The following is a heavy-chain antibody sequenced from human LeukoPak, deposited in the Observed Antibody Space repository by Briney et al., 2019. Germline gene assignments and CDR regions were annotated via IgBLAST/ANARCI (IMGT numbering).Heavy chain of an antibody. CDR2: IYYSGST. V-gene: IGHV4-31*03. CDR3: AREMDYYDSGGYYLQWFDP. Sequence: SETLSLTCTVSGGSITSGGYYWSWIRQHAGKVLEWIGYIYYSGSTSYNPSLKSRVTISLDTSRNQFSLKLSSVTAADTAVYYCAREMDYYDSGGYYLQWFDPWGQGTLVTVSS. CDR1: GGSITSGGYY. D-gene: IGHD3-22*01. J-gene: IGHJ5*02.